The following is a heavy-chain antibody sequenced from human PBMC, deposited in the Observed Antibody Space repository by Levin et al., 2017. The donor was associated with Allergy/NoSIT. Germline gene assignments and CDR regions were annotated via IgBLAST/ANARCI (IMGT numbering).Heavy chain of an antibody. CDR3: ARPLGSTGTTGRDAFDI. V-gene: IGHV1-46*01. J-gene: IGHJ3*02. Sequence: ASVKVSCKASGYTFTSYYMHWVRQAPGQGLEWMGIINPSGGSTSYAQKFQGRVTMTRDTSTSTVYMELSSLRSEDTAVYYCARPLGSTGTTGRDAFDIWGQGTMVTVSS. CDR1: GYTFTSYY. D-gene: IGHD1-1*01. CDR2: INPSGGST.